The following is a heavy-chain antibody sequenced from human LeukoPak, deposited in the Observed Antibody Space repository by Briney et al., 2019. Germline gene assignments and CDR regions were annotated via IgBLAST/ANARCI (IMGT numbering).Heavy chain of an antibody. CDR1: GYTFTAQY. D-gene: IGHD1-1*01. V-gene: IGHV1-2*06. Sequence: ASVKVSCKASGYTFTAQYMHWVRQAPGQGLEWMGRINPSSGGTNYVQKFQGRVTTTRDTSITTAYMELTSLRSDDTAVYYCASGTTERIDYWGQGTLVTVS. CDR3: ASGTTERIDY. CDR2: INPSSGGT. J-gene: IGHJ4*02.